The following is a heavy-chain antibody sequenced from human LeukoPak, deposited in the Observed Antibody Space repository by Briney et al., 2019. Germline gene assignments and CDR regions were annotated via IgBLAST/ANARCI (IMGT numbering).Heavy chain of an antibody. D-gene: IGHD4/OR15-4a*01. CDR1: GYTFTGYY. CDR3: ARVATNYNHYYYYMDV. CDR2: INPNSGGT. J-gene: IGHJ6*03. Sequence: GASVKVSCKASGYTFTGYYIHWVRQAPGQGLEWMGWINPNSGGTNYAQKFQGRVTMTRDTSISTAYMELSRLRSDDTAVYYCARVATNYNHYYYYMDVWGKGTTVTVSS. V-gene: IGHV1-2*02.